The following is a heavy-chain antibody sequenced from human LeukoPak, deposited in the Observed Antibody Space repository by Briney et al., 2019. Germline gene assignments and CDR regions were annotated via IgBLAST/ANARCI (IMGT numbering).Heavy chain of an antibody. CDR3: SRDLGLPGV. D-gene: IGHD3-10*01. CDR2: ISTSSNTI. Sequence: GGSLRLSCAASGFTFSSYGMHWVRQAPGTGLEWVSYISTSSNTIYYADSVKGRFTISRDNAKNSLFLQMNSLRAEDTAVYYCSRDLGLPGVWGQGTVVTVSS. CDR1: GFTFSSYG. J-gene: IGHJ3*01. V-gene: IGHV3-48*01.